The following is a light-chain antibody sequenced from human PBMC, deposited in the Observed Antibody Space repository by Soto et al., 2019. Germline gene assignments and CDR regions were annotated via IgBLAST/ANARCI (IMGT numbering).Light chain of an antibody. V-gene: IGKV3-20*01. CDR1: QSVYSNS. Sequence: EIVLTQSPGTLSLSPGERATLSCWASQSVYSNSLAWYQQKRGQAPRLLIYGASSRASGIPDRFSGSGSGTDFTLTINRLEPKDFAAYYCHQYGSSPITFGQGTRLEIK. J-gene: IGKJ5*01. CDR3: HQYGSSPIT. CDR2: GAS.